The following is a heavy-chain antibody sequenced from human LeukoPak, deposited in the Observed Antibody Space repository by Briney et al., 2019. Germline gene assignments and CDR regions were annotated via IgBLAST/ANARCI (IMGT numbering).Heavy chain of an antibody. CDR1: GFTFSSYS. CDR3: ARGEQQLVTGDYYYYGMDV. CDR2: FSSSSSYI. V-gene: IGHV3-21*01. Sequence: GGSLRLSCAASGFTFSSYSMNWVRQAPGKGLEWVSSFSSSSSYIYYADSVKGRFTISRDNAKNSLYLQMNSLRAEDTAVYYCARGEQQLVTGDYYYYGMDVWGQGTTVTVSS. D-gene: IGHD6-13*01. J-gene: IGHJ6*02.